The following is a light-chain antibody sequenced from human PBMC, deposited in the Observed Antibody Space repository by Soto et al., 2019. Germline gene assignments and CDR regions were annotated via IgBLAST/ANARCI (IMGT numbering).Light chain of an antibody. CDR3: RSYSRRFTVL. Sequence: QSALTQPASVSGSPGQSITISCTGTSNDIGGYNYVSWYQQHPGKAPKLIIYEVNSRPSGVSNRFSGSKSGNTASLTISGLQAEDEADYFCRSYSRRFTVLFGGGTKLTVL. CDR2: EVN. J-gene: IGLJ2*01. CDR1: SNDIGGYNY. V-gene: IGLV2-14*01.